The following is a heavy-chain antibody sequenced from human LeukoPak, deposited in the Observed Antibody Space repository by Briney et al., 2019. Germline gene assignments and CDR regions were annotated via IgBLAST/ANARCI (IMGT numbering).Heavy chain of an antibody. D-gene: IGHD1-26*01. CDR1: GYTLTELS. Sequence: ASVKVSCKVSGYTLTELSMHWVRQAPGKGLEWMGGFDPEDGETIYAQKFQDRVTMTEDTSTDTAYMELSSLRSEDTAVYYCATPRLYSGSYFAFDIWGQGTMVTVSS. CDR2: FDPEDGET. J-gene: IGHJ3*02. V-gene: IGHV1-24*01. CDR3: ATPRLYSGSYFAFDI.